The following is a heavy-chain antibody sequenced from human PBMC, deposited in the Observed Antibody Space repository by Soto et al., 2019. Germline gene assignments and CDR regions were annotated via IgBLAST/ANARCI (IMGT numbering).Heavy chain of an antibody. D-gene: IGHD6-19*01. CDR2: ISDSGGST. CDR3: AKDGNWLDVYFDV. Sequence: GGSLRLSCAASGFTYSSYSMSWVRQSPGKGLEWVSSISDSGGSTYHADSVKGRFTISRDNSKNTLYLHMTNLRAEDTAVYYCAKDGNWLDVYFDVWGQGTPVTVSS. V-gene: IGHV3-23*01. J-gene: IGHJ4*02. CDR1: GFTYSSYS.